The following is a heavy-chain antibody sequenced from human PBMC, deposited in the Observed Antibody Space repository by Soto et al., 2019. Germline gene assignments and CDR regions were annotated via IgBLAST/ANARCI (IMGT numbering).Heavy chain of an antibody. CDR2: IMPVFATA. D-gene: IGHD3-9*01. CDR1: GGSFRNYG. Sequence: QVPLVQSGAEVKKPGSSVRVSCKVSGGSFRNYGITWVRQSPGQGLEWMGGIMPVFATAVYAQKFQGRVTITADELTTTASLELSSLSSDDTAVYFCARARDYDLLTAREYSLDVWGQGTTVTV. V-gene: IGHV1-69*01. J-gene: IGHJ6*02. CDR3: ARARDYDLLTAREYSLDV.